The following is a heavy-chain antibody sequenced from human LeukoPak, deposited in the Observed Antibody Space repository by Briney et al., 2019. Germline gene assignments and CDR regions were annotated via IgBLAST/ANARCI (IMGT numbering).Heavy chain of an antibody. D-gene: IGHD2-15*01. CDR1: GGSISSSSYY. J-gene: IGHJ4*02. V-gene: IGHV4-39*07. Sequence: SETLSLTCTVSGGSISSSSYYWGWIRQPPGKGLEWIGSIYYSGSTYYNPSLKSRVTMSVDTSKNQFSLKLSSVTAADTAVYYCARGLPYGGTVATDYWGQGTLVTVS. CDR3: ARGLPYGGTVATDY. CDR2: IYYSGST.